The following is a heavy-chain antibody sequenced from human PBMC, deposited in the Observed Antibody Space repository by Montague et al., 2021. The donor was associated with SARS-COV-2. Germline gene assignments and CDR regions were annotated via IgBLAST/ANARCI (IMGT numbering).Heavy chain of an antibody. CDR2: INYSEIT. CDR1: GGSISTYY. D-gene: IGHD5-12*01. V-gene: IGHV4-59*01. CDR3: ARSGWLTRGFDS. J-gene: IGHJ4*02. Sequence: SETLSLTCTVSGGSISTYYWSWIRQPPGKGLEWIAYINYSEITNHNPSLKSRVSVSLDTSKNHFSLNLKSVTAADTAVYYCARSGWLTRGFDSWGQGTLVFVSS.